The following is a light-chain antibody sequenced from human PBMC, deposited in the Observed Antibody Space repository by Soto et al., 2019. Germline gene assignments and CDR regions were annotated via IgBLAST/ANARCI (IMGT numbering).Light chain of an antibody. V-gene: IGLV4-69*01. CDR1: SGHSTYA. J-gene: IGLJ3*02. Sequence: QPVLTQSPSASASLGASVKLTCTLSSGHSTYAIAWHQQQPEKGPRYLMKLNSDGSHSKGDGIPDRFSGSSSGAERYLTISSLKSEDEADYYCQTWGTGLWVFGGGTKLTVL. CDR2: LNSDGSH. CDR3: QTWGTGLWV.